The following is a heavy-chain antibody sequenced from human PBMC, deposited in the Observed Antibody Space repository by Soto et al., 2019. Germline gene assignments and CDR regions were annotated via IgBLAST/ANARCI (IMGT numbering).Heavy chain of an antibody. Sequence: PSETLSLTCTVSGGSISSSSYYWGWIRQPPGKGLEWIGRIYYSGSTYYNPSLKSRVTISVDTSKNQFSLKLSSVTAADTAVYYCARSDGAAAAGTFSLLERLGRYYYYGMDVWGQGTTVTVSS. J-gene: IGHJ6*02. CDR3: ARSDGAAAAGTFSLLERLGRYYYYGMDV. CDR1: GGSISSSSYY. D-gene: IGHD6-13*01. V-gene: IGHV4-39*01. CDR2: IYYSGST.